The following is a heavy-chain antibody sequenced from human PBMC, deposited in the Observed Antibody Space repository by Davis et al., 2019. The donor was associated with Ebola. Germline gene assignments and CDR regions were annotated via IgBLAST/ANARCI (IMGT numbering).Heavy chain of an antibody. D-gene: IGHD2-2*01. Sequence: GGSLRLSCAASGFTFSGSAMHWVRQASGTGLEWVGRIRSKANSYATAYAASVKGRFTISRDDSKNTAYLQMNSLKTEDTAVYYCTMNIPAAMGGMDVWGQGTTVTVSS. J-gene: IGHJ6*02. CDR2: IRSKANSYAT. V-gene: IGHV3-73*01. CDR1: GFTFSGSA. CDR3: TMNIPAAMGGMDV.